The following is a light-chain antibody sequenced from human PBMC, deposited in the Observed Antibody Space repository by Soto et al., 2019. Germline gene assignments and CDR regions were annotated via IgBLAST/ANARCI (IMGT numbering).Light chain of an antibody. CDR1: QSVLYSSNSKNY. Sequence: DIVMTQSPDSLAVSLGERATINCKSSQSVLYSSNSKNYLAWYQHKPGQPPKLLISWASTRESGVPDRFSGSGSGTDFTLTISSLQAEDVAVYSCQQYYSSPWTFGQGTKVEI. CDR2: WAS. J-gene: IGKJ1*01. CDR3: QQYYSSPWT. V-gene: IGKV4-1*01.